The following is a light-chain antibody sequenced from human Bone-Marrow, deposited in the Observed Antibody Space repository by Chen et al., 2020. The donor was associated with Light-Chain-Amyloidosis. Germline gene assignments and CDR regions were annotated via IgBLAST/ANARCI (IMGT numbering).Light chain of an antibody. V-gene: IGLV3-1*01. CDR3: QAWDLGSFV. CDR1: KLGDKY. J-gene: IGLJ1*01. CDR2: QDT. Sequence: SSDLTQPPSVSVSPGQTASITCSGNKLGDKYVCWYKQKAGQSPVLVIYQDTKRPSGIPERFSASNSGNTATLTISGTQAMDEADYYCQAWDLGSFVFGTGTTVTVL.